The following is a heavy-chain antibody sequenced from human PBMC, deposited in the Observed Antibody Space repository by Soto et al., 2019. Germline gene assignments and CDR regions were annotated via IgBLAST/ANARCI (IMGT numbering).Heavy chain of an antibody. V-gene: IGHV3-66*01. CDR2: IYSGGST. Sequence: GGSLRLSCAASGFTVSSNYMSWVRQAPGKGLEWVSVIYSGGSTYYADSVKGRFTISRDNSKNTLYLQMNSLRAEDTAVYYCARTLPYGSGSYYSDYWGQGTLVTVSS. CDR3: ARTLPYGSGSYYSDY. J-gene: IGHJ4*02. CDR1: GFTVSSNY. D-gene: IGHD3-10*01.